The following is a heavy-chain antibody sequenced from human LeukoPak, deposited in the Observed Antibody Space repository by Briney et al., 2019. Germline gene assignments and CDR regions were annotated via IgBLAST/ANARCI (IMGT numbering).Heavy chain of an antibody. J-gene: IGHJ3*02. CDR2: TYYRTKWYN. V-gene: IGHV6-1*01. CDR1: GDSVSNNSAA. Sequence: SQTLSLTCAISGDSVSNNSAAWNCLRQSPSRGLEWLGRTYYRTKWYNDYAVAVYSRITINPDTSKNQFSLQLNSVTTEETAVYYCAREGTPTYDAFDIWGEGTMVTVSS. CDR3: AREGTPTYDAFDI. D-gene: IGHD1-7*01.